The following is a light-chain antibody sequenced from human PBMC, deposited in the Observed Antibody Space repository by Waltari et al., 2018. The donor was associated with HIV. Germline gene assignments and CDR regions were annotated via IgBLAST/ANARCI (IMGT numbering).Light chain of an antibody. V-gene: IGKV1-9*01. Sequence: DIQLTQSPSFLSASVGDRVTVACRASQDISDFLAWYQQKPGTAPRLRIYDAYTLYSGVPSRFRGSGSGTEFTLTISSLQPEDFASYYCQQLHTFPLTFGGGTKV. J-gene: IGKJ4*01. CDR1: QDISDF. CDR3: QQLHTFPLT. CDR2: DAY.